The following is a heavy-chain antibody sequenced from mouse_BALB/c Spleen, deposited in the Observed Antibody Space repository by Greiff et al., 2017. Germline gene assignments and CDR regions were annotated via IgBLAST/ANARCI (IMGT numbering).Heavy chain of an antibody. CDR2: ISYDGSN. CDR1: GYSITSGYY. Sequence: EVQVVESGPGLVKPSQSLSLTCSVTGYSITSGYYWNWIRQFPGNKLEWMGYISYDGSNNYNPSLKNRISITRDTSKNQFFLKLNSVTTEDTATYYCARSRGAMDYWGQGTSVTVSS. J-gene: IGHJ4*01. V-gene: IGHV3-6*02. CDR3: ARSRGAMDY.